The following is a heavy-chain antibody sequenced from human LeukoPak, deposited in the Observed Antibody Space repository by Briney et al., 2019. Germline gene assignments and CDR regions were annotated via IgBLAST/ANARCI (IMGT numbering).Heavy chain of an antibody. CDR1: GYDSISTYY. V-gene: IGHV4-38-2*02. D-gene: IGHD3-10*01. J-gene: IGHJ4*02. Sequence: SETLSLTCSVSGYDSISTYYWNWIRQPPGKGLEWIASIYHTGETHYHPSLKSRVSISVDTSNNQFSLRSTSATAADTAMYYCARGRFAELLFDIWGQGTLVTVSS. CDR2: IYHTGET. CDR3: ARGRFAELLFDI.